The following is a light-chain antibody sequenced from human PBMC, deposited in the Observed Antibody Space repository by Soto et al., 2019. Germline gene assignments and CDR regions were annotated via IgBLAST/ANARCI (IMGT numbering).Light chain of an antibody. CDR3: QQYYNWPVT. V-gene: IGKV3-15*01. CDR2: AAS. J-gene: IGKJ2*01. Sequence: EIVMTQSPATLSVSPGDRAILSCRASQSVSNTLAWYQQKPGQAPRLLIYAASTRATAIPARFSGSGSGTEFTLSISSLQSEDFAVYFCQQYYNWPVTFGQGTKLEIK. CDR1: QSVSNT.